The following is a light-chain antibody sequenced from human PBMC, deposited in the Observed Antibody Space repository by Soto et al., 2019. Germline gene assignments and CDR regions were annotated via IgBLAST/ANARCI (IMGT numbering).Light chain of an antibody. Sequence: QSVLTQPPSVSGAPGQRVTISCAGSSSNIGAGYDVHWFQQLPGTAPKLLIYRNTNRPSGVPDRFSGSKSGTSASLAITGLQADDEADYYCQSYDSSLSGYVFGAGTKVTVL. CDR3: QSYDSSLSGYV. CDR1: SSNIGAGYD. V-gene: IGLV1-40*01. CDR2: RNT. J-gene: IGLJ1*01.